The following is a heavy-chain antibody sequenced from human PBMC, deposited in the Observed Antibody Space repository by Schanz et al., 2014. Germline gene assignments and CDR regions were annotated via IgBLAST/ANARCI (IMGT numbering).Heavy chain of an antibody. D-gene: IGHD3-22*01. CDR2: INSDGTTT. J-gene: IGHJ4*02. V-gene: IGHV3-74*01. CDR1: GFTFSTYW. Sequence: EVQLVESGGGLVQPGGSLRLSCAASGFTFSTYWMHWVRQAPGKGLVWVSHINSDGTTTTYADSVKGRFTISRDNSKNTLYLQMSSLRAEDTAVYYCAKVWGSDYFYPFDYWGQGTLVTVSS. CDR3: AKVWGSDYFYPFDY.